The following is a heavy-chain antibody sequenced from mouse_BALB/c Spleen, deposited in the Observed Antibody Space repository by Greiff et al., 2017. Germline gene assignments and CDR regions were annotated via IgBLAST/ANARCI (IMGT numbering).Heavy chain of an antibody. CDR1: GFTFSSFG. Sequence: EVKVVESGGGLVQPGGSRKLSCAASGFTFSSFGMHWVRQAPEKGLEWVAYISSGSSTIYYADTVKGRFTISRDNPKNTLFLQMTSLRSEDTAMYYCARVGDDYAMDYWGQGTSVTVSS. D-gene: IGHD3-3*01. CDR2: ISSGSSTI. J-gene: IGHJ4*01. CDR3: ARVGDDYAMDY. V-gene: IGHV5-17*02.